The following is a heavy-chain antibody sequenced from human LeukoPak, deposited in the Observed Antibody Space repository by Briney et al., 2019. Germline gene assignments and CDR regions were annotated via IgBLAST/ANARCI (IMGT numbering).Heavy chain of an antibody. J-gene: IGHJ6*02. Sequence: SQTLSFTCTVSGGSISSGDYYWSWIRQPPGKGLEWIGYIYYSGITYYTPSLKSRVTISVDTSKNQFSLKLSSVTAADTAVYYCARDARYDFWSGWGIGGMDVWGQGTTVTVSS. CDR3: ARDARYDFWSGWGIGGMDV. D-gene: IGHD3-3*01. V-gene: IGHV4-30-4*01. CDR1: GGSISSGDYY. CDR2: IYYSGIT.